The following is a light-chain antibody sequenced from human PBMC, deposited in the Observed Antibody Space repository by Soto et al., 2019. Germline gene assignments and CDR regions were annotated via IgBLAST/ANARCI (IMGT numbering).Light chain of an antibody. J-gene: IGKJ4*01. CDR3: QQYGSSPT. Sequence: EIVLTQSPGTLSLSPGERVTLSCRASQSVSSNYLAWYQQKPGQAPRLLIHGASSRATGIPDRFSGSGSGTDFTLTISRLEPEDFAVHYCQQYGSSPTFGGGTKVEIK. CDR2: GAS. V-gene: IGKV3-20*01. CDR1: QSVSSNY.